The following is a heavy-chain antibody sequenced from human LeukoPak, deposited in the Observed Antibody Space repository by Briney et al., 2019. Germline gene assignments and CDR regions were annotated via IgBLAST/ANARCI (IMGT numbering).Heavy chain of an antibody. CDR1: GYTFTGYY. J-gene: IGHJ5*02. CDR3: ARDRAGIAAAGGDNWFDP. Sequence: GASVKVSCKASGYTFTGYYMHWVRQAPGQGLEWVGWINPNSGGTNYAQKFQGRVTMTRDTSISTAYMELSRLRSDDTAVYYCARDRAGIAAAGGDNWFDPWGQGTLVTVSS. CDR2: INPNSGGT. V-gene: IGHV1-2*02. D-gene: IGHD6-13*01.